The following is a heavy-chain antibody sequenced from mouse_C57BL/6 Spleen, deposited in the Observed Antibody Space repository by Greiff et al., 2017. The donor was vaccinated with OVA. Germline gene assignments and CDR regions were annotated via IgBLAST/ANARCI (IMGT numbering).Heavy chain of an antibody. CDR1: GYTFTSYW. D-gene: IGHD2-3*01. J-gene: IGHJ3*01. CDR3: ARGEGSDGYRFAY. CDR2: INPSTGGT. Sequence: VQLQQPGAELVKPGASVKLSCKASGYTFTSYWMHWVKQSPEKSLEWIGEINPSTGGTTYNQKFKAKATLTVDKSSSTAYMQLKSLTSEDSAVYYCARGEGSDGYRFAYWGQGTLVTVSA. V-gene: IGHV1-42*01.